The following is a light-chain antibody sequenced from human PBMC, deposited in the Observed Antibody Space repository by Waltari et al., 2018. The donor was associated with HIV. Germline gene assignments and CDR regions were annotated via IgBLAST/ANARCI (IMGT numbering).Light chain of an antibody. Sequence: DIQLTQSPSSLSASVGDRVTITCRAIQTIKSFLNLYQQKPGKAPRLLIYAASSLQSGVPSRFSGSQSGTDYTLSISSLQPEDLGTYYCQQSHSNPLSFGGGTKVEIK. CDR3: QQSHSNPLS. CDR1: QTIKSF. J-gene: IGKJ4*01. V-gene: IGKV1-39*01. CDR2: AAS.